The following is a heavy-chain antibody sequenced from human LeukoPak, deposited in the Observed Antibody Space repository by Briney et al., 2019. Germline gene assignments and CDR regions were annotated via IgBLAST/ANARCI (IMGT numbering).Heavy chain of an antibody. J-gene: IGHJ4*02. CDR1: GFTFSNYW. CDR3: ARDGSDTAMAHDY. D-gene: IGHD5-18*01. CDR2: INRDGSRT. Sequence: GGSLRLSCAASGFTFSNYWMHWVRQAPGKGLMWVSRINRDGSRTDYADSVKGRFTISRDDAKNTLYLQVNSLRAEDTAVYFCARDGSDTAMAHDYWGQGTLVTVSS. V-gene: IGHV3-74*01.